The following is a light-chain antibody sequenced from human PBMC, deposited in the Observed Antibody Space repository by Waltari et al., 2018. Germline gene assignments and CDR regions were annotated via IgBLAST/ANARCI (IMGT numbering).Light chain of an antibody. CDR1: QSVSSNY. J-gene: IGKJ2*03. CDR2: GAS. V-gene: IGKV3-20*01. CDR3: QHYDSTPYS. Sequence: EIVLTQSPGTLSLSPGERGTLSCRASQSVSSNYVAWYQQKPGQAPRLLIHGASSRATGVPDRFSGSGSGTDFTLTISRLEPEDFAVYYCQHYDSTPYSFGQGTKLEIK.